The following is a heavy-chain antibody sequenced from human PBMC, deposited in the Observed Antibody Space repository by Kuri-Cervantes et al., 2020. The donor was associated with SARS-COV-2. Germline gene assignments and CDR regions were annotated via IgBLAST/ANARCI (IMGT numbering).Heavy chain of an antibody. CDR2: IYYSGST. J-gene: IGHJ3*02. Sequence: SETLSLTCTVSGGSISSGDYYWSWIRQPPGKGLEWIGYIYYSGSTYYNPSLKSRVTISVDTSKNQFSLKLSSVTAADTAVYYCARPKLTGEGDAFDIWGQGTMVTGSS. D-gene: IGHD7-27*01. V-gene: IGHV4-30-4*08. CDR3: ARPKLTGEGDAFDI. CDR1: GGSISSGDYY.